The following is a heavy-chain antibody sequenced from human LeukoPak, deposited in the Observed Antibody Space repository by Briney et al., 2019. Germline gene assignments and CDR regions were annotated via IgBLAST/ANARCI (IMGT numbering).Heavy chain of an antibody. CDR3: ARAGGFDP. D-gene: IGHD1-14*01. CDR1: GYSISSGYY. CDR2: IYHSGST. Sequence: SETLSLTCAVSGYSISSGYYWGWIRQPPGKGLEWIGSIYHSGSTYYNPSLKSRVTISVDTSKNQFSLKLSSVAAADTAVYYCARAGGFDPWGQGTLVTVSS. J-gene: IGHJ5*02. V-gene: IGHV4-38-2*01.